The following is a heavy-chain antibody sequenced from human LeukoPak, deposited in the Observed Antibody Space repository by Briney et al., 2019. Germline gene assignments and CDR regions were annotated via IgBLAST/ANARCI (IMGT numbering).Heavy chain of an antibody. V-gene: IGHV4-39*07. CDR3: ARDRSSGSRGVDY. CDR1: GASISSSGYY. CDR2: IYYSGST. Sequence: SETLSLTCTVSGASISSSGYYWGWIRQPPGKGLEWIGSIYYSGSTYYNPSLKSRVTISVDTSKNQFSLKLSSVTAADTAVYYCARDRSSGSRGVDYWGQGTLVTVSS. J-gene: IGHJ4*02. D-gene: IGHD1-26*01.